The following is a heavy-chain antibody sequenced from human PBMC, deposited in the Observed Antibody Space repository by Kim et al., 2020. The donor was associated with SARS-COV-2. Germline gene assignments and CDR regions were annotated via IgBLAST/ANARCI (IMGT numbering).Heavy chain of an antibody. D-gene: IGHD5-12*01. Sequence: SETLSLTCAVYGGSFSGYYWSWIRQPPGKGLEWIGEINHSGSTNYNPSLKSRVTISVDTSKNQFSLKLSSVTAADTAVYYCARGLHDVDIVATIMDRGFPLDYWGQGTLVTVSS. CDR3: ARGLHDVDIVATIMDRGFPLDY. CDR2: INHSGST. CDR1: GGSFSGYY. V-gene: IGHV4-34*01. J-gene: IGHJ4*02.